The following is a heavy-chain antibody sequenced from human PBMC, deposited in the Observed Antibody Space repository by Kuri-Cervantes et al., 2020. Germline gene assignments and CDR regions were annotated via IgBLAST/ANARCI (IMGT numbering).Heavy chain of an antibody. J-gene: IGHJ3*02. D-gene: IGHD2-21*02. CDR3: VRDSDSYAFDI. V-gene: IGHV3-30-3*01. Sequence: GGSLRLSCAASEFIFRDYYMTWIRQAPGKGLEWVAVISYDGSNKYYADSVKGRFTISRDNAKNTLYLQINSLRGEDTAVYYCVRDSDSYAFDIWGQGTMVTVSS. CDR1: EFIFRDYY. CDR2: ISYDGSNK.